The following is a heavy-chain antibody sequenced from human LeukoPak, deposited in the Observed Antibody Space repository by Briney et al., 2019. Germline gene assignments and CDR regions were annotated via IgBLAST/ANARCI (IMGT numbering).Heavy chain of an antibody. CDR3: ARGYSFDY. J-gene: IGHJ4*02. Sequence: PGGPLRLSCAASGFTFSSYAMHWVRQAPGKGLEWVAVISYDGSNKYYADSVKGRFTISRDNSKNTLYLQMNSLRAEDTAVYYCARGYSFDYWGQGTLVTVSS. CDR2: ISYDGSNK. CDR1: GFTFSSYA. V-gene: IGHV3-30*04. D-gene: IGHD1-26*01.